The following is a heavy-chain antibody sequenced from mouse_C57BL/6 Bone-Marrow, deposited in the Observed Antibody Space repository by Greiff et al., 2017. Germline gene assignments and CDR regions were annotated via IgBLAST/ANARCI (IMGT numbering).Heavy chain of an antibody. Sequence: QVQLQQSGPELVKPGASVKISCKASGYAFSSSWMNWVKQRPGKGLEWIGRIYPGDGDTNYNGQFKGKATLTADKTSSTAYLQLSILTSEDSAVSYCARAIYCYSSSHSYCSMDYWGQGTSVTVSS. CDR2: IYPGDGDT. CDR3: ARAIYCYSSSHSYCSMDY. J-gene: IGHJ4*01. V-gene: IGHV1-82*01. D-gene: IGHD1-1*01. CDR1: GYAFSSSW.